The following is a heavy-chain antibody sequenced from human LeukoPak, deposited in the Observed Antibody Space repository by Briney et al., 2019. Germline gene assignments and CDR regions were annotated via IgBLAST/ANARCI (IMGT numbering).Heavy chain of an antibody. V-gene: IGHV3-21*01. Sequence: GGSLRLSCEASGFTFSSYSMNRVRQAPGKGLEWVSSISSSSSYIYYADSVKGRFTISRDDAKNSLFLQMNSLRAEDTAVYYCARDVYYDSSGYYYRPGYWGQGTLVTVSS. CDR3: ARDVYYDSSGYYYRPGY. CDR1: GFTFSSYS. J-gene: IGHJ4*02. CDR2: ISSSSSYI. D-gene: IGHD3-22*01.